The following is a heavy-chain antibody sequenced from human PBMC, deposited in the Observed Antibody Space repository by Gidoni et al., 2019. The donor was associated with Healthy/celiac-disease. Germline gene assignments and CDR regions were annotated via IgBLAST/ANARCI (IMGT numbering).Heavy chain of an antibody. CDR1: GFAFSSYA. V-gene: IGHV3-23*01. J-gene: IGHJ4*02. Sequence: EVKRFESGRGLVQPGGSLSLSCAASGFAFSSYAMRWVRQAPGKGLEWVSAISGSGRSTYYADSVKGRFTISRDNSKNTLYLQMNSLRAADTAVYYCAKDRHFDYWGQGTLVTVSS. CDR3: AKDRHFDY. CDR2: ISGSGRST.